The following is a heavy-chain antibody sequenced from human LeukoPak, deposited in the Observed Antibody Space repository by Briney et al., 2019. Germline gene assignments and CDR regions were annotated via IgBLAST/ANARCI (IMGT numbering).Heavy chain of an antibody. V-gene: IGHV1-69*05. CDR2: IIPIFGTA. J-gene: IGHJ6*03. D-gene: IGHD6-6*01. Sequence: ASVKVSCKASGGTFSSYAISWVRQAPGQGLEWMGGIIPIFGTANYAQKFQGRVTITTDESTSTAYMELSSLRSEDTAVYYCARVSSYSSSPNWVGYYYYMDVWGKGTTVTVSS. CDR1: GGTFSSYA. CDR3: ARVSSYSSSPNWVGYYYYMDV.